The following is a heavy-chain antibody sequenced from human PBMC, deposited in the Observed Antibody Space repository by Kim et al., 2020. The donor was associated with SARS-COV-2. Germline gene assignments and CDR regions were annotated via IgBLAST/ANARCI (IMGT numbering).Heavy chain of an antibody. D-gene: IGHD5-12*01. J-gene: IGHJ6*02. CDR2: IYYSGST. CDR1: GGSISSGGYY. CDR3: ARGRVTIVATLPGCGMDV. V-gene: IGHV4-31*03. Sequence: SETLSLTCTVSGGSISSGGYYWSWIRQHPGKGLEWIGYIYYSGSTYYNPSLKSRVTISVDTSKNQFSLKLSSVTAADTAVYYCARGRVTIVATLPGCGMDVWGHGTTVTVSS.